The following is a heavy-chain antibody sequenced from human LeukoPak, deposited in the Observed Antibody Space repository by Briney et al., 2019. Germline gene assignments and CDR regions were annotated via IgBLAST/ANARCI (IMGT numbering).Heavy chain of an antibody. Sequence: GGSLRLSCAASGFTFSSYAMSWVRQAPGKGLEWVSAISGSGGSTYYADSVKGRFTISRDNSKNTLYLQMNSLRAEDTAVYYCAKDQAYSRGWPGVGYWGQGTLVTVSS. V-gene: IGHV3-23*01. CDR2: ISGSGGST. D-gene: IGHD6-19*01. CDR1: GFTFSSYA. CDR3: AKDQAYSRGWPGVGY. J-gene: IGHJ4*02.